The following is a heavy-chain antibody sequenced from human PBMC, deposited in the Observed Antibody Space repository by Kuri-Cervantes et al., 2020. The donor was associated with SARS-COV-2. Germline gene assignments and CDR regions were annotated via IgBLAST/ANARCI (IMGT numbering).Heavy chain of an antibody. CDR1: GFTFSSSA. Sequence: GGSLRLSCAASGFTFSSSAMYWVRQAPGKGLEWVALISYDGTDEYNTASVRGRFTISRDNSNNTLYLQMYSLRPEDTAMYYCARDQAFDIWGQGTKVTVSS. CDR3: ARDQAFDI. CDR2: ISYDGTDE. J-gene: IGHJ3*02. V-gene: IGHV3-30*04.